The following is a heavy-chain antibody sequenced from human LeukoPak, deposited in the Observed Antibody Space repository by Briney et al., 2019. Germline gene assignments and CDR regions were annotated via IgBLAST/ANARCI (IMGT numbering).Heavy chain of an antibody. Sequence: GGSLRLSCAASGFTFADYAMHWVRQVPGKGLEWVSGITWNSGSIGYADSVKGRFTISRDNAKDSLYLQMNSLRAEDTALYYCARSSYSSSSSVWGQGTMVTVSS. D-gene: IGHD6-6*01. CDR2: ITWNSGSI. V-gene: IGHV3-9*01. J-gene: IGHJ3*01. CDR1: GFTFADYA. CDR3: ARSSYSSSSSV.